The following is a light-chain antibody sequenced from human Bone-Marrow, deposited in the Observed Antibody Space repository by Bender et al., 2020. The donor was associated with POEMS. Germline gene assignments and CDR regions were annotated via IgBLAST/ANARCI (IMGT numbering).Light chain of an antibody. CDR2: GYN. V-gene: IGLV1-40*01. Sequence: QSVLTQPPSVSGSPGQSITISCTGSSSNTGSGYDINWYQHLPGTAPKLLIYGYNNRPSGVPDRFSGSKSGTSASLAIPGLQAEDEGDYYCCSYAGLSILEVFGTGTKVTVL. CDR1: SSNTGSGYD. J-gene: IGLJ1*01. CDR3: CSYAGLSILEV.